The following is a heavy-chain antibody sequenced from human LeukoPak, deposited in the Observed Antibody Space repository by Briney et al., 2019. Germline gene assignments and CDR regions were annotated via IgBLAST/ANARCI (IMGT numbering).Heavy chain of an antibody. J-gene: IGHJ4*02. D-gene: IGHD4-11*01. CDR1: GGSISSYY. CDR2: IYNSGST. Sequence: PSETLSPTCTVSGGSISSYYWGWIRQPPGKGLEWIEYIYNSGSTNYNPSLKSRVTISVDTSKNQCSLKLSSVTAADTAVYYCARDPTRSGLDYWGQGTLVTVSS. V-gene: IGHV4-59*01. CDR3: ARDPTRSGLDY.